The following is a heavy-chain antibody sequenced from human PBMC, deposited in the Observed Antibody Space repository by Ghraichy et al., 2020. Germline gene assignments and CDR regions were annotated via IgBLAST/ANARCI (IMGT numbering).Heavy chain of an antibody. J-gene: IGHJ5*01. Sequence: SETLSLTCTVSGGSFSSSSYYWGWIRQPPGKGLEWIGTLYYSASTYHNPSLKSPVTISVATTKDQFSLKLSTATAADTAVYYCASSIVVVVVDATLTPQYCFDSWGQGTLVTVSS. V-gene: IGHV4-39*07. CDR2: LYYSAST. CDR3: ASSIVVVVVDATLTPQYCFDS. CDR1: GGSFSSSSYY. D-gene: IGHD2-15*01.